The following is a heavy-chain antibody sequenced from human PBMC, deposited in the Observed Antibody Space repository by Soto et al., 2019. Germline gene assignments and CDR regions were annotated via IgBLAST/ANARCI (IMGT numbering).Heavy chain of an antibody. D-gene: IGHD4-17*01. J-gene: IGHJ4*02. CDR3: ARGRAYGDYMLDY. V-gene: IGHV4-34*01. CDR1: GGSFSGYY. Sequence: QVQLQQWGAGLLKPSETLSLTCAVYGGSFSGYYWSWIRQPPGKGLEWIGEINHSGSTNYNPSLKSRVTISVDTSKNQFSLKLSSVTAADTAVYYCARGRAYGDYMLDYWGQGTLVTVSS. CDR2: INHSGST.